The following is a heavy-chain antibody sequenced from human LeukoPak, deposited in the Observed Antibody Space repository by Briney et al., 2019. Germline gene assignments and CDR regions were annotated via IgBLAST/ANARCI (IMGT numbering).Heavy chain of an antibody. V-gene: IGHV3-30*18. CDR1: GFTFSSYG. CDR3: AKEDVVVITIRYFQH. CDR2: ISYDGSNK. J-gene: IGHJ1*01. Sequence: PGGSLRLSCAASGFTFSSYGMHWVRQAPGKGLELVAVISYDGSNKYYADSVKGRFTISRDNSKNTLYLQMNSLRTEDTAIYYCAKEDVVVITIRYFQHWGQGTLVTVSS. D-gene: IGHD3-22*01.